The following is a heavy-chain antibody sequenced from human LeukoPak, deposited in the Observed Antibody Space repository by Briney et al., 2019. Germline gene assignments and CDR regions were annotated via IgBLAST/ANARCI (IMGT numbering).Heavy chain of an antibody. CDR2: ISGNGDRT. D-gene: IGHD3-10*01. J-gene: IGHJ4*02. Sequence: GGSLRLSCAASGFTFSSSAMSWVRQAPGKGLEWVSAISGNGDRTHYAASVKGRFTVSRDTSTNTLFLQLNSLRAEDTAIYYCAKLLRGVVVPYFDSWGQGTLITVSS. V-gene: IGHV3-23*01. CDR1: GFTFSSSA. CDR3: AKLLRGVVVPYFDS.